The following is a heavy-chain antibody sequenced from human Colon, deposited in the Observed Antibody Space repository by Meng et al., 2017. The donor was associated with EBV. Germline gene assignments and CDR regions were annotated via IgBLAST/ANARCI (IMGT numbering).Heavy chain of an antibody. V-gene: IGHV4-4*02. J-gene: IGHJ4*02. Sequence: QVQLQGSGPGLVEPSGTLSRTCAVSGASISSNNWWIWVRQPPGKGLEWIGEIYHGGCTSYNPSLQSRVTMFVDTSKNQFSLMLTSVTATDTAVYYCARRRGGSGRDCWGQGTLVTVSS. CDR1: GASISSNNW. CDR2: IYHGGCT. CDR3: ARRRGGSGRDC. D-gene: IGHD3-10*01.